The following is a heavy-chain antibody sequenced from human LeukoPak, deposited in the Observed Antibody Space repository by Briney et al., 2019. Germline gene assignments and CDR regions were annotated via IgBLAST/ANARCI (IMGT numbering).Heavy chain of an antibody. CDR2: IYPGDSDT. V-gene: IGHV5-51*01. J-gene: IGHJ4*02. Sequence: GESLKISCMGSGYSFTSYWIGWVRQMPGKGLEWMGIIYPGDSDTRYSPSFQGQVTISADKSISTAYLQWSSLKASDTAMYYCARQRSNPIRDFDYWGQGTLVTVSS. CDR1: GYSFTSYW. CDR3: ARQRSNPIRDFDY. D-gene: IGHD4-11*01.